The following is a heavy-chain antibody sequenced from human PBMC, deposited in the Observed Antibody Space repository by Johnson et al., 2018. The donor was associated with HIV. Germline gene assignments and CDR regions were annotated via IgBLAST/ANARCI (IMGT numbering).Heavy chain of an antibody. Sequence: VQLVESGGGVVRPGGSLRLSCAASGFTFSNYWMSWVRQAPGKGLEWVANIKQDGSEKYYVDSVKGRFTISRDNAKNSLYLQMNSLRAEDTAVYYCARDDDVKAFDIWGQGTMVTVSS. J-gene: IGHJ3*02. CDR1: GFTFSNYW. V-gene: IGHV3-7*05. D-gene: IGHD1-1*01. CDR2: IKQDGSEK. CDR3: ARDDDVKAFDI.